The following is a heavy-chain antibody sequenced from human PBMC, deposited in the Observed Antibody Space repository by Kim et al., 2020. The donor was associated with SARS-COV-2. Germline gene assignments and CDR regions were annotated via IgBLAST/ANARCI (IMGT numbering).Heavy chain of an antibody. J-gene: IGHJ4*02. V-gene: IGHV6-1*01. Sequence: VKSRITITPDTSKNQFSLQLNSVTPEDTAVYYCAREVTSSYSSSWYGFDYWGQGTLVTVSS. CDR3: AREVTSSYSSSWYGFDY. D-gene: IGHD6-13*01.